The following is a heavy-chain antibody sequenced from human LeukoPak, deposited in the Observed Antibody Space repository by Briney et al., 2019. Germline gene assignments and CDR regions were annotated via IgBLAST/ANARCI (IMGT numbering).Heavy chain of an antibody. Sequence: GGSLRLSCKSSGFTFGDYAMHWVRQAPGKGLEWVGFISGKAHGGTTEYAAPVKGRFTISRDDSKSIAYLQMNSLKTEDTAVYYCTRDFSDWGQGTLVTVSS. CDR2: ISGKAHGGTT. V-gene: IGHV3-49*04. CDR3: TRDFSD. CDR1: GFTFGDYA. J-gene: IGHJ4*02.